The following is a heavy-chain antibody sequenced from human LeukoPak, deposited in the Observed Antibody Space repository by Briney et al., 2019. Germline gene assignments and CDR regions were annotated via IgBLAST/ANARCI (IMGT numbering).Heavy chain of an antibody. D-gene: IGHD3-16*02. CDR1: GGSFSGYY. Sequence: SETLSLTCAVYGGSFSGYYWSWIRQPPGKGLEWIGELNHSGSTNYNPSLKSRVTISVDTSKNQFSLKLSSVTAADTAVYYCARGLLYYDYVWGSYRKYYFDYWGQGTLVTVSS. V-gene: IGHV4-34*01. CDR2: LNHSGST. CDR3: ARGLLYYDYVWGSYRKYYFDY. J-gene: IGHJ4*02.